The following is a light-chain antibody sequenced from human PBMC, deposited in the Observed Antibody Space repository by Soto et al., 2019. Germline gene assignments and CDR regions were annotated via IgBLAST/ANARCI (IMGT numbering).Light chain of an antibody. Sequence: EIVMTQSPATLSVSPGERATPSCRASQSVSSNLAWYQQKPGQAPSLLIYAASTRVTGIPTRFSGSGSGTEFTLTIASLQSEDFAVYYCQQYHNWLTFGGGTKVDIK. V-gene: IGKV3-15*01. J-gene: IGKJ4*01. CDR3: QQYHNWLT. CDR1: QSVSSN. CDR2: AAS.